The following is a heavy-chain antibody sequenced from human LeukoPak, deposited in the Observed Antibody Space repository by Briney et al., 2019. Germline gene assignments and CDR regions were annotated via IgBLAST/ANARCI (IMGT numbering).Heavy chain of an antibody. CDR3: ARVGGITMIVVLITDAFDI. D-gene: IGHD3-22*01. CDR2: IYYSGST. J-gene: IGHJ3*02. Sequence: WLRQPPGKGLEWIGSIYYSGSTYYNPSLKSRVTISVDTSKNQFSLKLRSVTAADTAVYYCARVGGITMIVVLITDAFDIWGQGTMVTVSS. V-gene: IGHV4-39*07.